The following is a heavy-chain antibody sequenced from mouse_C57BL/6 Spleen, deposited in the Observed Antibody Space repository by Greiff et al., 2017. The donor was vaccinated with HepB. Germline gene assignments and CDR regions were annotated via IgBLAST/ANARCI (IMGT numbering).Heavy chain of an antibody. CDR1: GFSFTSYA. CDR2: IWTGGGT. D-gene: IGHD2-1*01. CDR3: ARDYGNYGYFDV. Sequence: VNVVESGPGLVAPSQSLSITCTVSGFSFTSYAISWVRQPPGKGLEWLGVIWTGGGTNYNSALKSRLSISKDNSKSHVFLKMNSLQTDDTARYYCARDYGNYGYFDVWGTGTTVTVSS. V-gene: IGHV2-9-1*01. J-gene: IGHJ1*03.